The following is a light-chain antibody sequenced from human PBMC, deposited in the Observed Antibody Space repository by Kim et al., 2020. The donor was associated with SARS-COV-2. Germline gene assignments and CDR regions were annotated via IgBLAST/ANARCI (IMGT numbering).Light chain of an antibody. J-gene: IGLJ1*01. CDR1: SSDVGVYNY. CDR3: SSYISSTYV. V-gene: IGLV2-14*03. Sequence: QSVLTQPASVSGSPGQSITISCTGTSSDVGVYNYVSWYQQHPGKAPKLMIYDVSNRPSGVSNRFSGSKSGNTASLTISGLQAEDEADYYCSSYISSTYVFGTGTKVTVL. CDR2: DVS.